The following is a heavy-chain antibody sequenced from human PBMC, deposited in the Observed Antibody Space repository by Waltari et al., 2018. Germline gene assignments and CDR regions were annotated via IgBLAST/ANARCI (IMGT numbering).Heavy chain of an antibody. D-gene: IGHD6-19*01. J-gene: IGHJ4*02. CDR3: ARDLVGSGWSIDY. CDR2: ITPHTGGT. V-gene: IGHV1-2*06. CDR1: GYTFTPHD. Sequence: QVQLVQSGAEVKEPGASVKVSSTASGYTFTPHDIHWVRQAPGQGLEWMGRITPHTGGTYYSQKFQGRVTMTRDMSITTAYMEVSSLRSDDTAVYYCARDLVGSGWSIDYWGQGTLVTVSS.